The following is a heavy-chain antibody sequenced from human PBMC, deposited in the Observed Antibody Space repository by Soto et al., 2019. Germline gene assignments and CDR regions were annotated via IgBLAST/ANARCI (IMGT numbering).Heavy chain of an antibody. CDR1: GFAFSNYG. J-gene: IGHJ4*02. D-gene: IGHD2-15*01. V-gene: IGHV3-23*01. CDR3: AKEWADIDQRYFDS. CDR2: ITDNGSGR. Sequence: PGGSLRLSCPASGFAFSNYGMSWVRQAPGKTLGWVSNITDNGSGRDYADSVKGRFTISRDNSKNTLHLQMNSLRAEDTALYYCAKEWADIDQRYFDSCGQGTL.